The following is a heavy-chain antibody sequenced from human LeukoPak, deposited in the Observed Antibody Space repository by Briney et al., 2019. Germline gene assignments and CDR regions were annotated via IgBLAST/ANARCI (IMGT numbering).Heavy chain of an antibody. V-gene: IGHV3-23*01. J-gene: IGHJ5*02. CDR1: GFTFSSYA. CDR3: ARDLAPQCSGGSCYPAPTWFDP. D-gene: IGHD2-15*01. CDR2: ISGSGGST. Sequence: GGSLRLSCAASGFTFSSYAMSWVRQAPGKGLEWVSAISGSGGSTYYADSVKGRFTISRDNSKNSLYLQMNSLRAEDTAVYYCARDLAPQCSGGSCYPAPTWFDPWGQGTLVTVSS.